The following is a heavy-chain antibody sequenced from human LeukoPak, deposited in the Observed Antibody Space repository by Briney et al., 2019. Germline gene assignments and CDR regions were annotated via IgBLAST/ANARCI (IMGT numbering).Heavy chain of an antibody. V-gene: IGHV3-30*02. J-gene: IGHJ5*02. D-gene: IGHD1-26*01. CDR2: IRNEGSNK. CDR1: GFTFSSYG. Sequence: GGSLRLSCAAAGFTFSSYGMHWVRQAPGKGLEWVAFIRNEGSNKNYADSVKGLFTISRDNSNNTLYLQMNSLRAEDTAVYYCAKKPSGGATIGDNWFDPWGQGTLVTVSS. CDR3: AKKPSGGATIGDNWFDP.